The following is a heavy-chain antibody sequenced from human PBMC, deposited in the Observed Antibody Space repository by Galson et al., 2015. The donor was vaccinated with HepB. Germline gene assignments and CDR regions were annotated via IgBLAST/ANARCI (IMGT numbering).Heavy chain of an antibody. D-gene: IGHD6-6*01. J-gene: IGHJ6*02. CDR3: ARQKRGQLVSNYYYYYGMDV. Sequence: QSGAEVKKPGESLRISCKGSGYSFTSYWISWVRQMPGKGLEWMGRIDPSDSYTNYSPSFQGHVTISADKSISTAYLQWSSLKASDTAMYYCARQKRGQLVSNYYYYYGMDVWGQGTTVTVSS. CDR2: IDPSDSYT. CDR1: GYSFTSYW. V-gene: IGHV5-10-1*01.